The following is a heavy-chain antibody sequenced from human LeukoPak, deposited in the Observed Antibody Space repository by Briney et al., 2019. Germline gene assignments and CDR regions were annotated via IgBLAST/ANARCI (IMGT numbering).Heavy chain of an antibody. CDR2: ISAHNGNT. D-gene: IGHD3-22*01. Sequence: ASVKVSCKASGYTFTSYGISWVRQAPGQGLEWMGWISAHNGNTHSAQKFQGRVTMTTETSTSTVYMQMRSLRSDDTAVYYCARDPYYHDNRGYRNNWCDPWGQGTLVTVSS. J-gene: IGHJ5*02. V-gene: IGHV1-18*01. CDR1: GYTFTSYG. CDR3: ARDPYYHDNRGYRNNWCDP.